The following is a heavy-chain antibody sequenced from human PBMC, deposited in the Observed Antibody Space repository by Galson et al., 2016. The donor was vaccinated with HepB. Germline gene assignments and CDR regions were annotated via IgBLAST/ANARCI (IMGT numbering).Heavy chain of an antibody. CDR1: GFALSSSGMA. V-gene: IGHV2-5*02. CDR2: IFWDDDT. Sequence: LVKPTQTLTLTCTFSGFALSSSGMAVGWLRQPPGKALEWLALIFWDDDTRYSPSLKSRLTITKDSSKNQVVLKMTNMDHVDTGTYYCARKVTRSHGNPFDQWGQGTTVTVSS. CDR3: ARKVTRSHGNPFDQ. J-gene: IGHJ6*02. D-gene: IGHD3-9*01.